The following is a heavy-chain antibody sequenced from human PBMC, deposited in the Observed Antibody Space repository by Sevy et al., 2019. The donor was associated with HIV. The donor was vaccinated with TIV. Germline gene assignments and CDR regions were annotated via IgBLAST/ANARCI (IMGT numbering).Heavy chain of an antibody. V-gene: IGHV1-69*13. CDR3: ARGNFWSGSSIIYYYYGMDV. J-gene: IGHJ6*02. CDR1: GGTFSSYA. CDR2: IIPIFGTA. D-gene: IGHD3-3*01. Sequence: ASVKVSCKASGGTFSSYAISWVRQAHGQGLEWMGGIIPIFGTANYAQKFQGRVTITADESTSTAYMELSSLRSEETAVYYCARGNFWSGSSIIYYYYGMDVWGQGTTVTVSS.